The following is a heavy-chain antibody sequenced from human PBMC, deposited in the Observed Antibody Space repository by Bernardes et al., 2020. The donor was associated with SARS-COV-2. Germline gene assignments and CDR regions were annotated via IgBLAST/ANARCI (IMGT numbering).Heavy chain of an antibody. D-gene: IGHD6-19*01. V-gene: IGHV3-21*01. Sequence: GGSLRLSCAASGFTFSSYSMNWVRQAPGKGLEWVSSISSSSSYIYYADSVKGRFTISRDNAKNSLYLQMNSLRAEDTAVYYCARSLAVPPPYYMDVWGKGTTVTVSS. J-gene: IGHJ6*03. CDR1: GFTFSSYS. CDR3: ARSLAVPPPYYMDV. CDR2: ISSSSSYI.